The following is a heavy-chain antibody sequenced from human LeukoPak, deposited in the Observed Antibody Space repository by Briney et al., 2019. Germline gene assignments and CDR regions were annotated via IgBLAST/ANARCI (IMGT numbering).Heavy chain of an antibody. CDR1: GFTFSSYA. D-gene: IGHD6-6*01. CDR3: PRGYSSSSWSLFDY. Sequence: GGSLRLSCAASGFTFSSYAMSWVRQAPGKGLEWVSAISGSGGSTYYADSVKGRFTISRDNSKSTLYLQMNSLRAEDTAVYYCPRGYSSSSWSLFDYWGQGTLVTVSS. J-gene: IGHJ4*02. CDR2: ISGSGGST. V-gene: IGHV3-23*01.